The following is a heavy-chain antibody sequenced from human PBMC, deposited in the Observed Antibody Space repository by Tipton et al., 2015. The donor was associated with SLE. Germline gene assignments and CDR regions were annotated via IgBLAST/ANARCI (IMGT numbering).Heavy chain of an antibody. Sequence: TLSLTYSVSGGSISTNYWIWIRQPPGKGLEWVGYISDGGDTNYNPSPKSRVTISIDPAKNQFSLKLTSVTAADTAVYYCARGMVTWRGAIIGVDVWGQGTSVNVSS. CDR1: GGSISTNY. D-gene: IGHD2-21*02. CDR2: ISDGGDT. V-gene: IGHV4-59*08. J-gene: IGHJ6*02. CDR3: ARGMVTWRGAIIGVDV.